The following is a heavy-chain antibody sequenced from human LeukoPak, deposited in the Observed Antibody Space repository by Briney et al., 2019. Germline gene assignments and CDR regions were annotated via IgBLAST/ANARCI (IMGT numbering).Heavy chain of an antibody. J-gene: IGHJ4*02. CDR2: ISSSSSYI. CDR3: ARDRGDSGSYPNDC. Sequence: GGSLRLSCAASGFTFSSYSMNWVRQAPGKGLEWVSSISSSSSYIYYADSVKGRFTISRDNAKSSLYLQMNSLRAEDTAVYYCARDRGDSGSYPNDCWGQGTLVTVSS. V-gene: IGHV3-21*01. D-gene: IGHD1-26*01. CDR1: GFTFSSYS.